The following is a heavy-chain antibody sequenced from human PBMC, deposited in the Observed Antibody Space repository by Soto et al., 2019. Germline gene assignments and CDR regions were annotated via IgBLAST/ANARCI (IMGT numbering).Heavy chain of an antibody. V-gene: IGHV4-39*01. Sequence: SETLSLTCTVSGGSISSSSYYWGWIRQPPGKGLEWIGSIYYSGSTYYNPSLKSRVTISVDTSKNQFSLKLSSVTAADTAVYYCARRAYYYDSRFRLAHFDYWGQGTLVTVSS. D-gene: IGHD3-22*01. CDR1: GGSISSSSYY. CDR3: ARRAYYYDSRFRLAHFDY. CDR2: IYYSGST. J-gene: IGHJ4*02.